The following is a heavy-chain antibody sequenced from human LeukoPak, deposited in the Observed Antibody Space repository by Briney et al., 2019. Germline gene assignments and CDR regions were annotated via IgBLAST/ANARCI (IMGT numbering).Heavy chain of an antibody. V-gene: IGHV3-74*01. J-gene: IGHJ3*02. Sequence: GGSLRLSCAASGFTFSSYWMHWVRQAPGKGLVWVSRINSDGSSTTYADSVKGRFTISRDNAKNTLYLQMNSLRAEDTAVYYCARAPYYYDTSGFLIWGQGTMVTVST. D-gene: IGHD3-22*01. CDR1: GFTFSSYW. CDR3: ARAPYYYDTSGFLI. CDR2: INSDGSST.